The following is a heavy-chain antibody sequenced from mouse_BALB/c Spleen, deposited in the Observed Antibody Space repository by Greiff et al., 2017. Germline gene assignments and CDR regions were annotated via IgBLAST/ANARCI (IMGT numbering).Heavy chain of an antibody. Sequence: EVKLVESGGGLVKPGGSLKLSCAASGFTFSDYYMYWVRQTPEKRLEWVATISDGGSYTYYPDSVKGRFTISRDNAKNNLYLQMSSLKSEDTAMYYCARDHGDGMDYWGQGTSVTVSS. CDR2: ISDGGSYT. CDR1: GFTFSDYY. CDR3: ARDHGDGMDY. J-gene: IGHJ4*01. V-gene: IGHV5-4*02.